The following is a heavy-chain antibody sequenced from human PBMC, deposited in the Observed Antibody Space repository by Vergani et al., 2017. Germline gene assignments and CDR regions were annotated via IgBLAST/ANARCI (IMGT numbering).Heavy chain of an antibody. D-gene: IGHD3-22*01. Sequence: QLQLQESGPGLVKPSETLSLTCTVSGGSISSSSYYWGWIRQPPGKGLEWIGGIYYSGSTYYNPSLKSRVTISVDTSTNQFSLRRSSVAAADTAGYYGAGQPVMIVVTPTHWFEPWGQGTLVTVSS. CDR3: AGQPVMIVVTPTHWFEP. J-gene: IGHJ5*02. CDR2: IYYSGST. CDR1: GGSISSSSYY. V-gene: IGHV4-39*01.